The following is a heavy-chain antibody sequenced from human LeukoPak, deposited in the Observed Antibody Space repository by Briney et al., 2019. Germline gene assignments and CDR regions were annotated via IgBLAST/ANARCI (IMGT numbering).Heavy chain of an antibody. V-gene: IGHV1-2*02. CDR1: GYTFTGYY. CDR2: INPNSGGT. D-gene: IGHD3-3*01. J-gene: IGHJ4*02. Sequence: ASVKVSCKASGYTFTGYYMHWVRQAPGQGLEWMGWINPNSGGTNYAQKFQGRVTMTRDTSISTAYMELSRLRSDDTAVYYCARGVPYDFWSGYYKGLVDYWGQGTLVTVSS. CDR3: ARGVPYDFWSGYYKGLVDY.